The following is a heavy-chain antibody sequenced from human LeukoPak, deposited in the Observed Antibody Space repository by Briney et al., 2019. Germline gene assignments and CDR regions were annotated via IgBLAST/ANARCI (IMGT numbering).Heavy chain of an antibody. D-gene: IGHD6-13*01. CDR1: GYSFTSYW. CDR3: ARQAAYSSSWYNWFDP. V-gene: IGHV5-51*01. Sequence: GESLKISCKGSGYSFTSYWIGWVRQMPGKGLEWMGIIYPGDSDTRYSPSFQGQVTISADKSISTAYLQWSSLKASDTAMYYCARQAAYSSSWYNWFDPWGQGTLVTVSS. CDR2: IYPGDSDT. J-gene: IGHJ5*02.